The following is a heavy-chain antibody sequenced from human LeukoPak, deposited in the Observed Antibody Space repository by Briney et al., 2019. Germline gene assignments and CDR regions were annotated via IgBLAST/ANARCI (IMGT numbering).Heavy chain of an antibody. Sequence: ASVKVSCKASGYTFTCYYMHWVRQAAGQGLEWMGWINPNSGGTTYAQKFQGRLIMTRDAYFSTAYKEQSRLRRDDTAVVYCSGPHVYYDCWSGSYPLDYWGQGTLVSVSS. V-gene: IGHV1-2*02. J-gene: IGHJ4*02. D-gene: IGHD3-3*01. CDR3: SGPHVYYDCWSGSYPLDY. CDR2: INPNSGGT. CDR1: GYTFTCYY.